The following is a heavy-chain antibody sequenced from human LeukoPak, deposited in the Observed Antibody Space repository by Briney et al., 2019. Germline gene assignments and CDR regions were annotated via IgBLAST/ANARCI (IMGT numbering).Heavy chain of an antibody. D-gene: IGHD4/OR15-4a*01. CDR3: TTGGLWSENYYGMDV. V-gene: IGHV3-15*01. CDR2: IKSKTDGGTT. Sequence: GGSLRLSCAASGFTFSNAWMSWVRQAPGKGLEWVGRIKSKTDGGTTDYAAPVKGRFTISRDDSKNTLYLQMNSLKTEDTAVYYCTTGGLWSENYYGMDVWGQGTTVTVSS. J-gene: IGHJ6*02. CDR1: GFTFSNAW.